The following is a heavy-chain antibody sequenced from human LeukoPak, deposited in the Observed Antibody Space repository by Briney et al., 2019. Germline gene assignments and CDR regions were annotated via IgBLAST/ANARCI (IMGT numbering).Heavy chain of an antibody. D-gene: IGHD3/OR15-3a*01. Sequence: ASVKVSCKASGGTFSSYAISWVRQAPGQGLEWMGGIIPIFGTANYAQKFQGRVTITADESTSTAYMELSSLRSEDTAVYYCARDRAQVIFGPDYWGQGTLVTVSS. J-gene: IGHJ4*02. CDR3: ARDRAQVIFGPDY. CDR2: IIPIFGTA. V-gene: IGHV1-69*13. CDR1: GGTFSSYA.